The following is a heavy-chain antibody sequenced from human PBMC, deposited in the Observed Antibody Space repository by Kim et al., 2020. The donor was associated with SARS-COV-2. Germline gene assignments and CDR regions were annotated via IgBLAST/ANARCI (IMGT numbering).Heavy chain of an antibody. D-gene: IGHD2-21*02. J-gene: IGHJ4*02. CDR2: ISSGGAIN. CDR1: GFTFSSFA. CDR3: CRVTYCDF. Sequence: GGSLRLSCRCSGFTFSSFAISWVRQTPEKGLEWVSSISSGGAINKLYAEFLKGRATISRDNVQNSVFLQLDSLEVDDTATYYCCRVTYCDFWGPGTVVTVS. V-gene: IGHV3-23*01.